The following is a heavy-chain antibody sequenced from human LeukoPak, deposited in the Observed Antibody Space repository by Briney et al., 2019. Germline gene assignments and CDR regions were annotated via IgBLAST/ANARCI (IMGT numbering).Heavy chain of an antibody. J-gene: IGHJ4*02. CDR3: ARGGGYSGYCLDY. V-gene: IGHV3-30-3*01. CDR1: GFTFSSYA. D-gene: IGHD5-12*01. Sequence: PGGSLRLSCAASGFTFSSYAMHWVRQAPGKGLEWVAVISYDGSNKYYADSVKGRFTISRDNSKNTLYLQMNSLRAEDTAVYYCARGGGYSGYCLDYWGQGTLVTVSS. CDR2: ISYDGSNK.